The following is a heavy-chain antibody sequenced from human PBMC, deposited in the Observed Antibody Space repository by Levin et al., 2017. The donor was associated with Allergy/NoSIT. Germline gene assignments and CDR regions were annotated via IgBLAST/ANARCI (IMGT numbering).Heavy chain of an antibody. Sequence: SETLSLTCTVSGGSISSSSYYWGWIRQPPGKGLEWIGSTYYSGSTYYTPSLKIRVTISVAPSKNHFSLKLSSVTAADTAVYYCARHRGARITIFGVVTEGYYYYMDVWGKGTTVTVSS. J-gene: IGHJ6*03. CDR2: TYYSGST. V-gene: IGHV4-39*01. CDR3: ARHRGARITIFGVVTEGYYYYMDV. CDR1: GGSISSSSYY. D-gene: IGHD3-3*01.